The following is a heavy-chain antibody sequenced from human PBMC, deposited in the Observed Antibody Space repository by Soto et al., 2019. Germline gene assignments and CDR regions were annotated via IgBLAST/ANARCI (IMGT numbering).Heavy chain of an antibody. CDR2: ISYDGSNK. Sequence: PGGSLRLSCAASGFTFSSYGMHWVRQAPGKGLEWVAVISYDGSNKYYADSVKGRFTISRDNSKNTLYLQMNSLRAEDTAVYYCAKDPSYDFWSGYHHFDYWGQGTLVTVS. V-gene: IGHV3-30*18. D-gene: IGHD3-3*01. J-gene: IGHJ4*02. CDR1: GFTFSSYG. CDR3: AKDPSYDFWSGYHHFDY.